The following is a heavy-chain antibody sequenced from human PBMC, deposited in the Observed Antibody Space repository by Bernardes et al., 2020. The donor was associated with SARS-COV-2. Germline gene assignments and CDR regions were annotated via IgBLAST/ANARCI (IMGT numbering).Heavy chain of an antibody. V-gene: IGHV3-15*01. CDR1: GFTFSGVW. Sequence: GGSLRLSCAASGFTFSGVWMSWVRQAPGKGLEWLGRIKSKRDGGSADYAAPVEGRFTISRDDSKNTLYLQMSSLKTEDTAVYYCTSTFYYDSSGDRWGQGTLVPVSS. CDR2: IKSKRDGGSA. CDR3: TSTFYYDSSGDR. J-gene: IGHJ4*02. D-gene: IGHD3-22*01.